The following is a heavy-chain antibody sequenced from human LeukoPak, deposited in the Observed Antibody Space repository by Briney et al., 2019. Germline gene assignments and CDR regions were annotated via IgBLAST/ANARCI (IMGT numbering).Heavy chain of an antibody. CDR1: GGSISSYY. J-gene: IGHJ4*02. CDR3: ARVRGYGATMFDY. V-gene: IGHV4-59*01. Sequence: SETRSLTCTVSGGSISSYYWSWIRQPPGKGLEWIGYIYYSGSTNYNPSLKSRVTISVDTSKNQFSLKLSSVTAADTAVYYCARVRGYGATMFDYWGQGTLVTVSS. D-gene: IGHD5-12*01. CDR2: IYYSGST.